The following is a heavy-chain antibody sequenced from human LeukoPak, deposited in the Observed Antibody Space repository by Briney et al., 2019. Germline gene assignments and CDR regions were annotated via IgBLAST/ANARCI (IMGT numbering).Heavy chain of an antibody. D-gene: IGHD1-26*01. V-gene: IGHV3-30*18. CDR1: GFTFSSYG. CDR3: AKDRLKTRYSGSHYGPPVDFDY. Sequence: GGSLRLSCAASGFTFSSYGMHWVRQAPGKGLEWVAVISYDGSNKYYADSVKGRFTISRDNSKNTLYLQMNSLRAEDTAVYYCAKDRLKTRYSGSHYGPPVDFDYWGQGTLVTVSS. CDR2: ISYDGSNK. J-gene: IGHJ4*02.